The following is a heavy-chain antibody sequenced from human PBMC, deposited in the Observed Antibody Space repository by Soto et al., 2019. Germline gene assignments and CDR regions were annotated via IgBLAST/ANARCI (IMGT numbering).Heavy chain of an antibody. CDR2: ISGSGGST. D-gene: IGHD3-22*01. J-gene: IGHJ4*02. CDR1: GFTFSTYA. CDR3: AKVGDASRYHYDFHX. V-gene: IGHV3-23*01. Sequence: PGGSLRLSCAASGFTFSTYAMSWVRQAPGKGLEWVSSISGSGGSTNYADSVKGRFTTSRDNSKNTLYLQMNRLRAEDTAVYYCAKVGDASRYHYDFHXWGQGTLLTVSX.